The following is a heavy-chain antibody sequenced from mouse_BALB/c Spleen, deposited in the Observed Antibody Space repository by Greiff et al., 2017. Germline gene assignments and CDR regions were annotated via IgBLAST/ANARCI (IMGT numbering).Heavy chain of an antibody. V-gene: IGHV1-54*01. CDR2: INPGSGGT. CDR1: GYAFTNYL. D-gene: IGHD1-1*01. CDR3: ARPFNYYGSSHAMDY. Sequence: QVQLQQSGAELVRPGTSVKVSCKASGYAFTNYLIEWVKQRPGQGLEWIGVINPGSGGTNYNEKFKGKATLTADKSSSTAYMQLSSLTSDDSAVYFCARPFNYYGSSHAMDYWGQGTSVTVSS. J-gene: IGHJ4*01.